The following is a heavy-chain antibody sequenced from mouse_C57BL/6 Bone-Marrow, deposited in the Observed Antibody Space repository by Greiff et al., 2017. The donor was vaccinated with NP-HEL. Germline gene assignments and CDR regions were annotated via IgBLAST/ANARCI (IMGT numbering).Heavy chain of an antibody. J-gene: IGHJ4*01. V-gene: IGHV2-9*01. CDR3: AKHNYYCSSPYAMDY. CDR1: GFSLTSYG. CDR2: IRGGGSK. Sequence: QVQLKESGPGLVAPSQSLSITCTVSGFSLTSYGVDWVRQPPGKGLEWLGVIRGGGSKNYNSAPMSRLSISKDNTDGHDFLNMNSLHTDDTAMYNCAKHNYYCSSPYAMDYWGQGTSVTVSS. D-gene: IGHD1-1*01.